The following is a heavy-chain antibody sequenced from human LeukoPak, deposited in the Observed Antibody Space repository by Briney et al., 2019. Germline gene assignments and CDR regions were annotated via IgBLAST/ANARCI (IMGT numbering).Heavy chain of an antibody. CDR2: ISYSGST. CDR1: GGSISSYY. D-gene: IGHD3-10*01. V-gene: IGHV4-59*08. J-gene: IGHJ4*02. CDR3: ASSSYGSGGTINFDY. Sequence: PSETLSLTCTVSGGSISSYYWSWIRQPPGKGLEWIGYISYSGSTNYNPSLKSRVTISVDTSKNQFSLKLSSVTAADTAVYYCASSSYGSGGTINFDYWGQGTLVTVFS.